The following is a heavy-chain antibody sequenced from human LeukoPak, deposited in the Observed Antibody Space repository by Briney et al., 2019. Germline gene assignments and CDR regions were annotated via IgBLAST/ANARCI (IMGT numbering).Heavy chain of an antibody. J-gene: IGHJ4*02. Sequence: GGSLRLSCAVSGITLSNYGMSWVRQAPGKGLEWVAGISDSGGRTNYADSVKGRFTIPRDNPKNTLYLQMNSLRAEDTAVYFCAKRGVVIRVILVGFHREAYYFDSWGQGALVTVSS. D-gene: IGHD3-22*01. CDR1: GITLSNYG. CDR2: ISDSGGRT. CDR3: AKRGVVIRVILVGFHREAYYFDS. V-gene: IGHV3-23*01.